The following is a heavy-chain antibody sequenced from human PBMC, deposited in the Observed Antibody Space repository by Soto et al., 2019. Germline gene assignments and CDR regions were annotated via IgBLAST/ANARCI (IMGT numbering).Heavy chain of an antibody. Sequence: QVQLVESGGGVVQPGRSLRLSCAASGFTFSGYGMHWVRQAPGKGLEWVAVIWFDGNNKYYADSVKGRFTISRDNSKNTLYLQMNSLRAEDTAVYYCARELRGYTYFAYYGMDVWGQGTTVTVSS. J-gene: IGHJ6*02. CDR3: ARELRGYTYFAYYGMDV. V-gene: IGHV3-33*01. CDR1: GFTFSGYG. D-gene: IGHD5-18*01. CDR2: IWFDGNNK.